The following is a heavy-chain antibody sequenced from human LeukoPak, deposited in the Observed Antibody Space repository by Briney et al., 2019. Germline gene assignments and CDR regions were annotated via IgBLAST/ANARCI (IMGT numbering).Heavy chain of an antibody. D-gene: IGHD5-18*01. CDR3: ASSDTAMVTFDY. J-gene: IGHJ4*02. Sequence: GGSLRLSCAASGFTVSSNYMSWVRQAPGKGLEWVSVIYSGGSTYYADSVKGRFTISRDNSKNTLYLQMNSLRAEDTAVYHCASSDTAMVTFDYWGQGTLVTVSS. V-gene: IGHV3-53*01. CDR2: IYSGGST. CDR1: GFTVSSNY.